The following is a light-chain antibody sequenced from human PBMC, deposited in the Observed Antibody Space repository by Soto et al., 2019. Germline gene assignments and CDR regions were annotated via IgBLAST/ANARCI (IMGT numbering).Light chain of an antibody. Sequence: EIVLTQSPSTLSFSPWERSTLSFRASQSVSGYLAWYQQKPGQAPRLLIYDASSRAKGIPARFTGSGSGTDFSLTISSLEPEDFAVYYCQQRGTWPTFGQGTKVDIK. CDR3: QQRGTWPT. CDR1: QSVSGY. CDR2: DAS. J-gene: IGKJ1*01. V-gene: IGKV3-11*01.